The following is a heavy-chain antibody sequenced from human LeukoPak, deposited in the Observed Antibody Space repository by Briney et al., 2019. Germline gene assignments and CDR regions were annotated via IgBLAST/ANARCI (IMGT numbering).Heavy chain of an antibody. CDR1: GDSISSDYY. CDR3: ARGSRGSGSYYN. J-gene: IGHJ4*02. V-gene: IGHV4-31*03. Sequence: SETLSLTCTVSGDSISSDYYWSWFRQHPGKGLEWIAYIYYGGTTYYNPSLESRVSISVDTSKNQFSLSLTSVTAADTAVYYCARGSRGSGSYYNWGQGTLVTVSS. CDR2: IYYGGTT. D-gene: IGHD3-10*01.